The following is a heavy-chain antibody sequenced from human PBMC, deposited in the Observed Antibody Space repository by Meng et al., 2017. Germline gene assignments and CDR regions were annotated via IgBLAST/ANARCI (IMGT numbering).Heavy chain of an antibody. CDR1: GGSFSGYY. CDR2: INHSGST. CDR3: ARGYCSGGSCYSNWFDP. J-gene: IGHJ5*02. Sequence: VRVQEWGAGLVKPSETPFLTCAVYGGSFSGYYWSWIRQPPGKGLEWIGEINHSGSTNYNPSLKSLVTISVDTSKNQFSLKLSSVTAADTAVYYCARGYCSGGSCYSNWFDPWGQGTLVTVSS. D-gene: IGHD2-15*01. V-gene: IGHV4-34*01.